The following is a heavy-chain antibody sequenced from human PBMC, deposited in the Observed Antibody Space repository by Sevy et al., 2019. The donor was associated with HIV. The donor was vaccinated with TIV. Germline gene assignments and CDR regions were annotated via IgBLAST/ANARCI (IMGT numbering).Heavy chain of an antibody. D-gene: IGHD3-22*01. Sequence: GGSLRLSCEASGFTVSGNYMAWVRLAPGKGLEWVSLIDSGGSTYYADSGKGRFTISRGNAKNTLYLQMNPLRAEDTAVYFCARDRYYDASGYYYYYYGMDVWGQGTTVTVSS. J-gene: IGHJ6*02. CDR1: GFTVSGNY. CDR3: ARDRYYDASGYYYYYYGMDV. CDR2: IDSGGST. V-gene: IGHV3-66*01.